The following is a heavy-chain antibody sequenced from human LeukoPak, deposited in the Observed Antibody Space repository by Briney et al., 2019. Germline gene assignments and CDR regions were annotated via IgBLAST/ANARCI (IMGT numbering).Heavy chain of an antibody. Sequence: ASVKVSCKASGYTFTGYYIHWVRQAPGQGLEWMGWINPNSGGTNFAQKFQGRVTMTRDASISTAYMELSRLRSDDTAVYYCAKAEPNIAVAGREFDIWGQGTMVTVSS. CDR3: AKAEPNIAVAGREFDI. CDR2: INPNSGGT. CDR1: GYTFTGYY. D-gene: IGHD6-19*01. J-gene: IGHJ3*02. V-gene: IGHV1-2*02.